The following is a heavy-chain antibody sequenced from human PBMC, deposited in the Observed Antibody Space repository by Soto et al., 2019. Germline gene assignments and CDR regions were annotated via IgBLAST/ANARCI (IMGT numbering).Heavy chain of an antibody. J-gene: IGHJ4*02. Sequence: SETLSLTGAVSGASISSTDCWSWVRQPPGKGLEWLGEIYHSVSTYYNQSLRSRVAISVDTSQNLFSLTLTSVTAADTAVYYCAITDAGDFHYWGQGALLTVSS. D-gene: IGHD1-1*01. V-gene: IGHV4-4*02. CDR2: IYHSVST. CDR1: GASISSTDC. CDR3: AITDAGDFHY.